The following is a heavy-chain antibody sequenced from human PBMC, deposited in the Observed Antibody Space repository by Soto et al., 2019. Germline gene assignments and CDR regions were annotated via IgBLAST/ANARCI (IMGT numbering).Heavy chain of an antibody. V-gene: IGHV3-21*01. Sequence: EVQLVESGGGLVKPGGSLRLSCAASGFAFNTYTMNWVRQAPGKGLEWVSSIGWSGSDMYYADSVKGRFTISRDNAENPPYLQMNRLGAEDTAVYLCVCRCHRGYWGQGTLVTVSS. CDR1: GFAFNTYT. CDR3: VCRCHRGY. CDR2: IGWSGSDM. J-gene: IGHJ4*02.